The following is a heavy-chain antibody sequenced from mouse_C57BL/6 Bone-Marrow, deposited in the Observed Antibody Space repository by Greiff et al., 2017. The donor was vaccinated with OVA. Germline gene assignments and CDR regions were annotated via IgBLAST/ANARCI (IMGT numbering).Heavy chain of an antibody. Sequence: QVQLQQPGAELVKPGASVKMSCKASGYTFTSYWITWVKQRPGHGLEWIGDIYPGSGSTNYNEKFKSKATLTVDTSSSTAYMQLSSLTSEDSAVYYWARAPIYYCGSSYKWYFDVWGTGTTVTVSS. J-gene: IGHJ1*03. D-gene: IGHD1-1*01. CDR3: ARAPIYYCGSSYKWYFDV. CDR1: GYTFTSYW. V-gene: IGHV1-55*01. CDR2: IYPGSGST.